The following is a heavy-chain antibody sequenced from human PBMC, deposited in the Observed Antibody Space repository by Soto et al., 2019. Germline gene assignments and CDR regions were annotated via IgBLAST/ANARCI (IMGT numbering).Heavy chain of an antibody. V-gene: IGHV1-46*03. CDR3: AREAYSGYDSYKYFEY. Sequence: ASVKVSCKASGYTFTSYYMHWLRQAPGQGLEWMGIINPSGGSTSYAQKFQGRVTMTRDTSTSTVYMELSSLRSEDTAVYYCAREAYSGYDSYKYFEYWGQGTRVTVSS. D-gene: IGHD5-12*01. CDR2: INPSGGST. CDR1: GYTFTSYY. J-gene: IGHJ4*02.